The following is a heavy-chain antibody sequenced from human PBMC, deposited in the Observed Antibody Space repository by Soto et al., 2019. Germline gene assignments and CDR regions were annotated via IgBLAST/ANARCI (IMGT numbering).Heavy chain of an antibody. CDR2: INHSGST. J-gene: IGHJ4*02. CDR3: ARPPGPYCSSTSCYSPSGIERITGTRRRYYFDY. D-gene: IGHD2-2*02. CDR1: GGSFSGYY. V-gene: IGHV4-34*01. Sequence: SETLSLTCAVYGGSFSGYYWSWSRQPPGKGLEWIGEINHSGSTNYNPSLKSRVTISVDTSKNQFSLKLSSVAAADTAVYYCARPPGPYCSSTSCYSPSGIERITGTRRRYYFDYWGQGTLVTVSS.